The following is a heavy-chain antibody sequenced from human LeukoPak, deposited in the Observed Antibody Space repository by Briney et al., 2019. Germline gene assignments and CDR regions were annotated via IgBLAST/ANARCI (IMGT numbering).Heavy chain of an antibody. Sequence: GGSLRLSCAASGFSFSQYTMNWVRQAPGEGLEWLSSISTSSSYIYYGDSVKGRFTISRDNSKNTLYLQMNSLRAEDTAVYYCAKGGSSSYWGQGTLVTVSS. CDR2: ISTSSSYI. V-gene: IGHV3-21*04. J-gene: IGHJ4*02. CDR3: AKGGSSSY. CDR1: GFSFSQYT. D-gene: IGHD6-13*01.